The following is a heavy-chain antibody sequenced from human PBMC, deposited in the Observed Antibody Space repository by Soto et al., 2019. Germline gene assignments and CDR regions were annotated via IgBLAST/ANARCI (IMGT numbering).Heavy chain of an antibody. Sequence: PSETLSLTCTVSGGSISSYYWSWIRQPPRKGLEWIGYIYYSGSTNYNPSLKSRVTISVDTSKNQFSLKLSSVTAADTAVYYCARLGGGYDSSGYYPLGAFDIWGQGTMVTVSS. CDR1: GGSISSYY. V-gene: IGHV4-59*01. J-gene: IGHJ3*02. CDR3: ARLGGGYDSSGYYPLGAFDI. D-gene: IGHD3-22*01. CDR2: IYYSGST.